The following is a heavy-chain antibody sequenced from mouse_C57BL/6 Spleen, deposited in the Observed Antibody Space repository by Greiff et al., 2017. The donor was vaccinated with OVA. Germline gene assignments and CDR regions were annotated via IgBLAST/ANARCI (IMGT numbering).Heavy chain of an antibody. CDR2: INPNNGGT. CDR3: ARSGGDGRFAY. D-gene: IGHD3-2*02. V-gene: IGHV1-26*01. Sequence: VQLQQSGPELVKPGASVKISCKASGYTFTDYYMNWVKQSHGKSLEWIGDINPNNGGTSYNQKFKGKATLTVDKSSSTAYMELRSLTSEDSAVYYCARSGGDGRFAYWGQGTLVTVSA. J-gene: IGHJ3*01. CDR1: GYTFTDYY.